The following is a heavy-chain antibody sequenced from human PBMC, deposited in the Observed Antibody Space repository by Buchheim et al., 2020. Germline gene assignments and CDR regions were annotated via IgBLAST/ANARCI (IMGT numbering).Heavy chain of an antibody. CDR3: ARRGVAGT. D-gene: IGHD6-19*01. CDR2: ISSSGSTI. Sequence: QVQLQESGPGLVKPSETLSLTCTVSGGSISSYYWSWIRQPPGKGLEWVSYISSSGSTIYYADSVKGRFTISRDNAKNSLYLQMNSLRAEDTAVYYCARRGVAGTWGQGTL. CDR1: GGSISSYY. J-gene: IGHJ4*02. V-gene: IGHV3-11*04.